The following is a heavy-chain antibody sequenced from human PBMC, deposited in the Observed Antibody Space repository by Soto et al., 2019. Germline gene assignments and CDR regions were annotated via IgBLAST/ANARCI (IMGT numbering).Heavy chain of an antibody. V-gene: IGHV3-30*18. CDR2: ILYDGGKN. CDR1: GFTFNNYG. Sequence: QVQLVESGGGVVQPGRSLRLSCAASGFTFNNYGMHWVRQAPGKGLEWVSHILYDGGKNYYADSVKGRFTISRDNSKNTLYLQMKSLTDEDTAVYFCAKSRDGYNFYFYYGMDVWGQGTAVTVSS. J-gene: IGHJ6*02. D-gene: IGHD5-12*01. CDR3: AKSRDGYNFYFYYGMDV.